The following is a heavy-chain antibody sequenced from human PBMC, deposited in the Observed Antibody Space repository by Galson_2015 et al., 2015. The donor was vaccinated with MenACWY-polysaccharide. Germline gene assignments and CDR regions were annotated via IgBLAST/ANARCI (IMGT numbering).Heavy chain of an antibody. V-gene: IGHV3-9*01. J-gene: IGHJ6*02. CDR1: GFTFDDYA. CDR3: AKDRGAVGPYYYYYGMDV. CDR2: ISWNSGSI. Sequence: SLRLSCAASGFTFDDYAMHWVRQAPGKGLEWVSGISWNSGSIGYADSVKGRFTISRDNAKNSLYLQMNSLRAEDTALYYCAKDRGAVGPYYYYYGMDVWGQGTTVTVSS. D-gene: IGHD2-15*01.